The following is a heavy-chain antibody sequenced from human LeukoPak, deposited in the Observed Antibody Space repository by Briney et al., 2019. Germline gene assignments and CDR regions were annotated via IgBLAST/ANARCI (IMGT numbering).Heavy chain of an antibody. CDR1: GYTFTGYY. CDR3: ARDGEIAVAGTPENWFDP. D-gene: IGHD6-19*01. Sequence: GASVKVSCKASGYTFTGYYMHWVRQAPGQGLEWMGWINPNSGGTNYAQKFQGRVTMTRDTSISTAYMELSRLRSDDTAVYYCARDGEIAVAGTPENWFDPWGQGTLVTVSS. V-gene: IGHV1-2*02. CDR2: INPNSGGT. J-gene: IGHJ5*02.